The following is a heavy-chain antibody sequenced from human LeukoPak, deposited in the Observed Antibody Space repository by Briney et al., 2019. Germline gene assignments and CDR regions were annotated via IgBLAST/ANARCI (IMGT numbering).Heavy chain of an antibody. J-gene: IGHJ4*02. Sequence: GGSLRLSCAASGFNFNKYDMHWVRQAPGKGLEWVADISRDGINKYYEDSVKGRLTISRDNSKSTLFLQMNSLRAEDTAVYYCAKDRSTVGYTYGLDYWGQGTLVTVSS. CDR3: AKDRSTVGYTYGLDY. V-gene: IGHV3-30*18. CDR2: ISRDGINK. CDR1: GFNFNKYD. D-gene: IGHD5-18*01.